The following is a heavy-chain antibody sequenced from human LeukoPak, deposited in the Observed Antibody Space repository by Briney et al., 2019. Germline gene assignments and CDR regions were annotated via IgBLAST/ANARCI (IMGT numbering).Heavy chain of an antibody. D-gene: IGHD3-22*01. CDR2: ISADGAST. CDR1: GFNFDEYA. J-gene: IGHJ4*02. V-gene: IGHV3-43*02. CDR3: AKEIFASSGYVEY. Sequence: PGGSLRLSCAATGFNFDEYALHWVRQAPGKGLEWVSLISADGASTYYADSVKGRFTISRDNSKNTLYLQMNSLRADDTAVYYCAKEIFASSGYVEYWGQGTLVTVSS.